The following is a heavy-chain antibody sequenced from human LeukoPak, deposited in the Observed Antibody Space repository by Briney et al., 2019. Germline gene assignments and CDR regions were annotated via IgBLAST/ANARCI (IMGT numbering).Heavy chain of an antibody. J-gene: IGHJ6*02. CDR2: INHSGRT. CDR1: GGSFSGYY. CDR3: ATLRGYSGYQTYYYYGMDV. V-gene: IGHV4-34*01. Sequence: PSDTLSLTCAVYGGSFSGYYWSWLRQPPGKGLEWVGEINHSGRTNYNPSLKSRVTIAVDTSKNQFSLKLSSVTAADTAVYYCATLRGYSGYQTYYYYGMDVWGQGTTVTVSS. D-gene: IGHD5-12*01.